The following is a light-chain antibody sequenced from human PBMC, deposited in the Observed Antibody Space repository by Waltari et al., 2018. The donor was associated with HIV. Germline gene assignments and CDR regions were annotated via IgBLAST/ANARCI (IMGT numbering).Light chain of an antibody. V-gene: IGKV4-1*01. CDR2: WAS. CDR1: QSVLFSSNNKNY. Sequence: DIVMTQSPDSLVVSLGERATINCKSSQSVLFSSNNKNYLAWYQQKPGQPPKLLLYWASTRESAVPDRFSGSGSGADFTLTISSLQAEDVAVYYCQQYYSTPPTFGGGTKVEIK. CDR3: QQYYSTPPT. J-gene: IGKJ4*02.